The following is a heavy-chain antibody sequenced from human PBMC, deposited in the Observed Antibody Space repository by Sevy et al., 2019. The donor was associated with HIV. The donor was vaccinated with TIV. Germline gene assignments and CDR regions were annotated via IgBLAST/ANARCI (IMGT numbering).Heavy chain of an antibody. J-gene: IGHJ5*02. CDR3: VKDRIETILWSKGDWFDP. CDR1: GFTFSNYA. CDR2: LSSDNAGST. Sequence: GGSLRLPCSASGFTFSNYAMHWVRQAPGKGLEYVSGLSSDNAGSTYYADSVNGRFTISRDNSKNTLYLQMSSLRTEDTAVYYCVKDRIETILWSKGDWFDPWGQGTLVTVSS. D-gene: IGHD3-9*01. V-gene: IGHV3-64D*06.